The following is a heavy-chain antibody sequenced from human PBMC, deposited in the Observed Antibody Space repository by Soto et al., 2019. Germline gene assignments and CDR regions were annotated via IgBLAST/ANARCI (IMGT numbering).Heavy chain of an antibody. Sequence: ASVKVSCKASGYTFISHAIHWVRQAPGQGLEWMGWINVGSGNTKYSQNLQGRVTITRDTSASTAYMELSSLRSEDTAVYYCARDPSHYYDSSGYNPYFDYWGQG. CDR1: GYTFISHA. J-gene: IGHJ4*02. CDR3: ARDPSHYYDSSGYNPYFDY. CDR2: INVGSGNT. D-gene: IGHD3-22*01. V-gene: IGHV1-3*01.